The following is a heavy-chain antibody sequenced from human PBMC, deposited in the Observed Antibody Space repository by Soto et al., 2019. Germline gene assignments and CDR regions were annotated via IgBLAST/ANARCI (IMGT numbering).Heavy chain of an antibody. Sequence: SETLSLTCAVYGGSFSGYYWSWIRQPPGKGLEWIGEINHSGSTNYNPSLKSRVTISVDTPKNQFSLKLSSVTAADTAVYYCARGRGYCSSTSCYTYFDYWGQGTLVTVSS. CDR1: GGSFSGYY. CDR2: INHSGST. CDR3: ARGRGYCSSTSCYTYFDY. D-gene: IGHD2-2*02. V-gene: IGHV4-34*01. J-gene: IGHJ4*02.